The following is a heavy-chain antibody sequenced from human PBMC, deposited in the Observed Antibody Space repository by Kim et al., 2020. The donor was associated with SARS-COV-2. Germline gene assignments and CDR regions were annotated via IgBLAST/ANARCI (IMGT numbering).Heavy chain of an antibody. D-gene: IGHD3-22*01. V-gene: IGHV3-73*01. CDR3: TRQGPSDYYDSSGYLDY. J-gene: IGHJ4*02. Sequence: VKCRFTISRDDSKNTAYLQMNSLKTEDTAVYYCTRQGPSDYYDSSGYLDYWGQGTLVTVSS.